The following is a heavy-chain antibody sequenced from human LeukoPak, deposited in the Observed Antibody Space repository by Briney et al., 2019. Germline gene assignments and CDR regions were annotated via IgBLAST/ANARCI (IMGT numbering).Heavy chain of an antibody. Sequence: SETLSLTCTVSGGSISSYYWSWIRQPPGKGLEWIGEINHSGSTNYNPSLKSRVTISVDTSKNQFSLKLSSVTAADTAVYYCARLPRLRLGSLNAYYYYGMDVWGQGTTVTVSS. CDR2: INHSGST. V-gene: IGHV4-34*01. J-gene: IGHJ6*02. CDR3: ARLPRLRLGSLNAYYYYGMDV. D-gene: IGHD3-16*01. CDR1: GGSISSYY.